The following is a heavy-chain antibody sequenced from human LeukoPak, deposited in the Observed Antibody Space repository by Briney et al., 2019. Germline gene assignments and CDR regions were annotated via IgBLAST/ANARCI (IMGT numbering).Heavy chain of an antibody. CDR1: GYTFTTYN. D-gene: IGHD1-1*01. CDR2: ISVYNGNT. V-gene: IGHV1-18*01. Sequence: GASVKVSCKASGYTFTTYNINWVRQAPGQGLEWMGWISVYNGNTNYAQKVQGRVTMTTDTSTSTAYMELRSLRSDDTAVYYCARGALHNTGLYNWFDPWGQGTLVTVSS. J-gene: IGHJ5*02. CDR3: ARGALHNTGLYNWFDP.